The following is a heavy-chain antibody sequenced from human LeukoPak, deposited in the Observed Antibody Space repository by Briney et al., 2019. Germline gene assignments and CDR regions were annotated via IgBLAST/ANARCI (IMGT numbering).Heavy chain of an antibody. CDR3: ARGTLIGSSTSPRYYYYMDV. CDR1: GYTFTGYY. J-gene: IGHJ6*03. V-gene: IGHV1-2*02. D-gene: IGHD2-2*01. CDR2: INPNSGGT. Sequence: ASVKVSCKASGYTFTGYYMHWVRQAPGQGLEWMGWINPNSGGTNYAQKFQGRVTMTRDTSIGTAYMELSRLRSDDTAVYYCARGTLIGSSTSPRYYYYMDVWGKGTTVTVSS.